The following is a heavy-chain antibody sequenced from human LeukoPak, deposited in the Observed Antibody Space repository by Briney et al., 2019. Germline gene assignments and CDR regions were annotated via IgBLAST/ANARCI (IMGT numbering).Heavy chain of an antibody. V-gene: IGHV1-69*13. Sequence: SVKVSCMASGGTFSSYAISWVRQAPGHGLEWVGGIIPIFGTANYAQKFQGRVTITANESTSTAYMELSSLRSEDTAVYYCVAGSAFDIWGQGTMVTVSS. J-gene: IGHJ3*02. CDR1: GGTFSSYA. CDR2: IIPIFGTA. D-gene: IGHD6-19*01. CDR3: VAGSAFDI.